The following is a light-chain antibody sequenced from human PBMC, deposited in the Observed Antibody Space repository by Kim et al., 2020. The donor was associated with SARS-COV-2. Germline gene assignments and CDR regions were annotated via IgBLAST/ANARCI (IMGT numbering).Light chain of an antibody. V-gene: IGKV1-17*01. CDR2: AAS. J-gene: IGKJ2*01. CDR3: LQHNSHPYT. CDR1: KGIRND. Sequence: SSSLGNRFHTICRERKGIRNDLGCYQQKPGKAPKRLIYAASSLQSGVSSRFSGSGSGTEFTLTISSLQPEDFATYYCLQHNSHPYTFGRGTNLEI.